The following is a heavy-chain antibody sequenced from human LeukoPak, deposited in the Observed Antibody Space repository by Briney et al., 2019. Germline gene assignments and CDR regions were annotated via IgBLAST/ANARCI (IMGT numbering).Heavy chain of an antibody. D-gene: IGHD2-15*01. CDR3: ASQPSKLGGDY. J-gene: IGHJ4*02. Sequence: GASVKVSCKASGYTFTGYYMHWVRQAPGQGLEWMGWINPNSCGTNYAQKFQGRVTMTRDTSISTAYMELSRLRSDDTAVYYCASQPSKLGGDYWGQGTLVTVSS. CDR1: GYTFTGYY. CDR2: INPNSCGT. V-gene: IGHV1-2*02.